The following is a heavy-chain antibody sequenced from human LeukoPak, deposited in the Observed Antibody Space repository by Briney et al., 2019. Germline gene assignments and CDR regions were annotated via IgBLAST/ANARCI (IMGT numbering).Heavy chain of an antibody. J-gene: IGHJ4*01. CDR2: IYFSGST. D-gene: IGHD3-10*01. CDR3: ARNSSRDCGDANCFPGGWLAT. V-gene: IGHV4-39*01. Sequence: SETLSLTCKISGDTIRRPLDYWVWVRQAPGKRLEWLGSIYFSGSTHFNPSLKSRLDMSVDTPKNQFSLSLHSVTAEDTAVYFCARNSSRDCGDANCFPGGWLATWGHGMLVTVSS. CDR1: GDTIRRPLDY.